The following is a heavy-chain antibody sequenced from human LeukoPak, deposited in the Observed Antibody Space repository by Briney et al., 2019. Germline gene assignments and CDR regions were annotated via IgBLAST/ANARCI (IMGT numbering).Heavy chain of an antibody. Sequence: GGSLRLSCGAAGFSFDTYAVNWVRQAPGKGLEWLSSISSSGTYVYYADSVKGRFRISRDNAKNSLYLQMDSLRAEDTAVYYCARDLAVSSSSGWYPFDYWGQGTLVTVSS. CDR1: GFSFDTYA. CDR3: ARDLAVSSSSGWYPFDY. D-gene: IGHD6-19*01. J-gene: IGHJ4*02. CDR2: ISSSGTYV. V-gene: IGHV3-21*01.